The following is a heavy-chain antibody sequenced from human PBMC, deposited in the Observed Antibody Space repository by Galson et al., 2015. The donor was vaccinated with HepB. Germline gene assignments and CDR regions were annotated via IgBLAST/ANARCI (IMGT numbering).Heavy chain of an antibody. CDR2: ISGSGGST. D-gene: IGHD3-3*01. Sequence: SLRLSCAASGFTFSSYAMSWVRQAPGKGLEWVSAISGSGGSTYYADSVKGRFTISRDNSKNTLYLQMNSLRAEDTAVYYCAKELRFLEWAILTPTHGMDVWGQGTTVTVSS. CDR3: AKELRFLEWAILTPTHGMDV. CDR1: GFTFSSYA. V-gene: IGHV3-23*01. J-gene: IGHJ6*02.